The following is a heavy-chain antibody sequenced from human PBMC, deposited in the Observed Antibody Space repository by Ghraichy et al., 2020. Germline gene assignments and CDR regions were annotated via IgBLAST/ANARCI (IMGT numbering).Heavy chain of an antibody. Sequence: SETLSLTCTVSGGSISSYYWSWIRQPPGKGLEWIGYIYYSGSTNYNPSLKSRVTISVDTSKNQFSLKLSSVTAADTAVYYCARGPRGITMVRGVIISGWFDPWGQGTLVTVSS. CDR2: IYYSGST. D-gene: IGHD3-10*01. CDR3: ARGPRGITMVRGVIISGWFDP. J-gene: IGHJ5*02. CDR1: GGSISSYY. V-gene: IGHV4-59*01.